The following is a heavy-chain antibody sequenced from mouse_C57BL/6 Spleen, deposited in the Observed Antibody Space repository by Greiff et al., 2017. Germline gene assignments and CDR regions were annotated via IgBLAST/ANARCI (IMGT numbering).Heavy chain of an antibody. Sequence: EVQLVESGPGLVKPSQSLSLTCSVTGYSITSGYYWNWIRQFPGNKLEWMGYISYDGSNNYNPSLKNRISITRDTSKNQFFLKLNSVTTEDTATYYCARGHWDVAYWGQGTLVTVSA. CDR2: ISYDGSN. CDR3: ARGHWDVAY. D-gene: IGHD4-1*01. J-gene: IGHJ3*01. CDR1: GYSITSGYY. V-gene: IGHV3-6*01.